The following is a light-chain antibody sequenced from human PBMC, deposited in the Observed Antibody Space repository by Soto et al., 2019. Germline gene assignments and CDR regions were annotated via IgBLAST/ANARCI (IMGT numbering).Light chain of an antibody. V-gene: IGLV2-8*01. J-gene: IGLJ1*01. CDR2: EVS. Sequence: QSALTQPPSASGSPGQSVTISCTGTGSDVGDYVSWYQQHPDKAPKLMIYEVSKRPSGVPDRFSGSKSGNTASLTVSGLQAEDEANYYCSSYTGSSYVFGTGTKLTVL. CDR3: SSYTGSSYV. CDR1: GSDVGDY.